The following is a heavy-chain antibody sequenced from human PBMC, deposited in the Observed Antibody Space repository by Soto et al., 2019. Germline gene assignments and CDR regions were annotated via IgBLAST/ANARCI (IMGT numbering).Heavy chain of an antibody. V-gene: IGHV4-4*07. CDR1: GGSISSYY. CDR2: IYTSGST. D-gene: IGHD2-21*01. J-gene: IGHJ5*02. Sequence: SETLCLTWTVSGGSISSYYWSWIRQPAGKGLEWVVRIYTSGSTNYNPSLKSRVTISVXTXXXXFXLXLXXXPAAXTAVYYCASHVDARRHGCLDPRGQRSLLTVSS. CDR3: ASHVDARRHGCLDP.